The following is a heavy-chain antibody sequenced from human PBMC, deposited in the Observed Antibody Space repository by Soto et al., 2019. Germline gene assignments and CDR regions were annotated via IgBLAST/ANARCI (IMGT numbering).Heavy chain of an antibody. J-gene: IGHJ6*02. V-gene: IGHV4-4*02. CDR2: IYHSGST. CDR3: ASLIVLVPAAQGGDYYGMDV. CDR1: GGSISSSNW. Sequence: SETLSLTCAVSGGSISSSNWWSWVRQPPGKGLEWIGEIYHSGSTNYNPSLKSRVTISVDKSKNQFSLKLSSVTAADTAVYYCASLIVLVPAAQGGDYYGMDVWGQGTTVT. D-gene: IGHD2-2*01.